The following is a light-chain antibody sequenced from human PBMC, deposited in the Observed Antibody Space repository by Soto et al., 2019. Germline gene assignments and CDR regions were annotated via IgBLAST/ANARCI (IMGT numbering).Light chain of an antibody. V-gene: IGKV3-20*01. Sequence: EIVLTQSPGTLSLSPGERATLSCRASQSVSSDFLAWYQRKPGQAPRLLIYGASTRATGIPDRFSGSGSGTDFTLTISRLEPEDFAVYYCQQYGSSPPTFGEGTKVDI. CDR1: QSVSSDF. J-gene: IGKJ1*01. CDR3: QQYGSSPPT. CDR2: GAS.